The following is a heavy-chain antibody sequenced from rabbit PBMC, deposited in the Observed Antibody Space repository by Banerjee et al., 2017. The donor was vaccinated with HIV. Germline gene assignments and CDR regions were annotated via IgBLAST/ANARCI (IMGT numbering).Heavy chain of an antibody. CDR3: AREGL. Sequence: QQLVESGGGLVKPGASLTLTCKASGIDFSSYYYMCWVRQAPGKGLEWIACIYAGDGKSYYASWAKGRFTISKTSSTTVTLQMTSLTAADTATYFCAREGLWGPGTLVTVS. J-gene: IGHJ6*01. CDR2: IYAGDGKS. V-gene: IGHV1S40*01. CDR1: GIDFSSYYY.